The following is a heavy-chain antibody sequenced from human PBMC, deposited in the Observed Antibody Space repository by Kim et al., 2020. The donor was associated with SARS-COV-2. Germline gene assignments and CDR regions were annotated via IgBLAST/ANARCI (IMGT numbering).Heavy chain of an antibody. V-gene: IGHV3-15*01. Sequence: GGSLRLSCAASGFTFSNAWMSWVRQAPGKGLEWVGRIKSKTDGGTTDYAAPVKGRFTISRDDSKNTLYLQMNSLKTEDTAVYYCTSTDITMVRGVTPGLDYWGQGTLVTVSS. CDR1: GFTFSNAW. D-gene: IGHD3-10*01. CDR3: TSTDITMVRGVTPGLDY. J-gene: IGHJ4*02. CDR2: IKSKTDGGTT.